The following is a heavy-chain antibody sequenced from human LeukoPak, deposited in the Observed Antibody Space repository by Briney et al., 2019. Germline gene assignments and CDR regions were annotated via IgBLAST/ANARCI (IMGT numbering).Heavy chain of an antibody. CDR2: IIPIFGTA. CDR3: AREGHCSSTSCYAGRIYNWFDP. D-gene: IGHD2-2*01. J-gene: IGHJ5*02. Sequence: SVKVSCKASGGTFSSYAISWVRQAPGQGLEWKGGIIPIFGTANYAQKFQGRVTITTDESTSTAYMELSSLRSEDTAVYYCAREGHCSSTSCYAGRIYNWFDPWGQGTLVTVSS. CDR1: GGTFSSYA. V-gene: IGHV1-69*05.